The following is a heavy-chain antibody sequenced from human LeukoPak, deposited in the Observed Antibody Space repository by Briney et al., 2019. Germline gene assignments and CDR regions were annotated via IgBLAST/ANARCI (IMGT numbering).Heavy chain of an antibody. CDR3: ARESRRNCSSTSCYDLAAFDI. D-gene: IGHD2-2*01. J-gene: IGHJ3*02. CDR2: IYTSGST. Sequence: PSETLSLTCTVSGGSISSYYWSWIRQPAGKGLEWIGRIYTSGSTNYNPSLKSRVTMSVDTSKNQFSLKLSSVTAADTAVYYCARESRRNCSSTSCYDLAAFDIWGQGTMVTVSS. V-gene: IGHV4-4*07. CDR1: GGSISSYY.